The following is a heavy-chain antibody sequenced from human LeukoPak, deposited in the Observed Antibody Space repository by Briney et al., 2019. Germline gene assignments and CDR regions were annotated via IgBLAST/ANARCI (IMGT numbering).Heavy chain of an antibody. D-gene: IGHD3-10*01. CDR2: ISSSSSTI. CDR1: GFTFSSYS. CDR3: AKDGLWFGELLKDTYYFDY. Sequence: GSLRLSCAASGFTFSSYSMNWVRQAPGKGLEWVSYISSSSSTIYYADSVKGRFTISRDNAKNSLYLQMNSLRAEDTAVYYCAKDGLWFGELLKDTYYFDYWGQGTLVTVSS. V-gene: IGHV3-48*04. J-gene: IGHJ4*02.